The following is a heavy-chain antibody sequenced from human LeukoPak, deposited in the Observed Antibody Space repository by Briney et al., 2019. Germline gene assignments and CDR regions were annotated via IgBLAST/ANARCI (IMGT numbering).Heavy chain of an antibody. CDR3: AIDDSSGFSDI. J-gene: IGHJ4*02. Sequence: ASVTVSCRASGGSSTSYAISWVRQAPGQGLEWMGGIIPIFGTTNYAQKFQGRVTITTDEPSSTVYMQLSSLRSEDTAVYYCAIDDSSGFSDIWGQGTLVTASS. CDR1: GGSSTSYA. D-gene: IGHD3-22*01. V-gene: IGHV1-69*05. CDR2: IIPIFGTT.